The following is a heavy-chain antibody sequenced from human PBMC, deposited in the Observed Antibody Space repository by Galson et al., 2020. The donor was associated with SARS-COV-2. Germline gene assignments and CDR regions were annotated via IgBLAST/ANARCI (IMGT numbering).Heavy chain of an antibody. CDR2: ISSNGGST. V-gene: IGHV3-64*01. CDR3: ARESPFITGYFDY. CDR1: GFTFSSYA. J-gene: IGHJ4*02. Sequence: GGSLRLSCAASGFTFSSYAMHWVRQAPGKGLEYVSAISSNGGSTYYANSVKGRFTISRDNSKNTLYLQMGSLRAEDMAVYYCARESPFITGYFDYWGQGTLVTVSS. D-gene: IGHD1-20*01.